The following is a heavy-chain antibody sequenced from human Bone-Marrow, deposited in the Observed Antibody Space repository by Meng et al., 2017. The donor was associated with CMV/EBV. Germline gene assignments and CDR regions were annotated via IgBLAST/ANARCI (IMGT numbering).Heavy chain of an antibody. D-gene: IGHD6-25*01. CDR1: GYTFTDFH. V-gene: IGHV1-2*02. CDR3: ARDQSGTYEY. J-gene: IGHJ4*02. CDR2: VSPNNGFT. Sequence: ASVNVSCKTSGYTFTDFHIRIHWVRQAPGQGLEWMGFVSPNNGFTFLAQKFQGRVTMTRDTSINTAYMELNSLRSDDTAVYFCARDQSGTYEYWGQGTLVTVSS.